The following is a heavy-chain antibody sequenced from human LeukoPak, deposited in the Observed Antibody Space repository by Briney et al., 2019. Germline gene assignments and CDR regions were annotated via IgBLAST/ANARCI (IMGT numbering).Heavy chain of an antibody. D-gene: IGHD2-2*01. CDR3: ARSYCSSTSCYWALGY. V-gene: IGHV1-2*02. Sequence: GASVKVSCKASGYTFTGYYMHWVRQAPGQGLEWMGWINPNSGGTNYAQKFQGRVTMTRDTSISTAYMELSRLRSDDTAVYYCARSYCSSTSCYWALGYWGQGTLVTVSS. J-gene: IGHJ4*02. CDR2: INPNSGGT. CDR1: GYTFTGYY.